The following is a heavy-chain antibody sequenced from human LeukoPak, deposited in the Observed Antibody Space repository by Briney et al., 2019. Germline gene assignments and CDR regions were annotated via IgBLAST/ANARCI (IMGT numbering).Heavy chain of an antibody. Sequence: ASVKVSCKASGYTFRNYGVNWVRQAPGQGLEWVGWISGYNGDTHYAQKLQDRVTLTIDTSTDTAYMELRSLRSDDTAMYYCARDRGGYWYFALWGRGSLVTVSS. CDR1: GYTFRNYG. CDR3: ARDRGGYWYFAL. J-gene: IGHJ2*01. V-gene: IGHV1-18*01. D-gene: IGHD2-15*01. CDR2: ISGYNGDT.